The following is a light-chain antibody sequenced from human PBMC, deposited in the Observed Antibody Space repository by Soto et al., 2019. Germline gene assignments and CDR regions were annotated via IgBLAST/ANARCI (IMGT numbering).Light chain of an antibody. CDR3: SSYTNTITPFV. V-gene: IGLV2-14*03. CDR1: SSDVGAYKY. J-gene: IGLJ1*01. CDR2: DVT. Sequence: QSVLTQPASVSGSPGQSITISCTGTSSDVGAYKYVSWYQQHPGKAPKLMIYDVTYRPSGVSNRFSGSKSGNTASLTISGLQAEDEADYFCSSYTNTITPFVFGSGTKLTVL.